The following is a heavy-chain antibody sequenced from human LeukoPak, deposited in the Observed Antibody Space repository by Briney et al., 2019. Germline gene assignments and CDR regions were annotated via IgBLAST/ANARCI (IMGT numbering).Heavy chain of an antibody. V-gene: IGHV1-69*13. CDR1: GGTFSSYA. D-gene: IGHD2-21*02. CDR3: ARDARAVVTAMGLRNYYYGMDV. Sequence: SVKVSCKASGGTFSSYAISWMRQAPGQGLEWMGGIIPIFGTANYAQKFQGRVTITADESTSTAYMELSSLRSEDTAVYYCARDARAVVTAMGLRNYYYGMDVWGQGTTVTVSS. CDR2: IIPIFGTA. J-gene: IGHJ6*02.